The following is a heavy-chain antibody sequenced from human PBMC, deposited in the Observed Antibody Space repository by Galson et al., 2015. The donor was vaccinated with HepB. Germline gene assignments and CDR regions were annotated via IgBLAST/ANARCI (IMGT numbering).Heavy chain of an antibody. V-gene: IGHV3-30*02. CDR2: IRYDGSNK. Sequence: SLRLSCAASGFTFSSYGMHWVRQAPGKGLEWVAFIRYDGSNKYYADSVKGRFTISRDNSKNTLYLQMNSLRAEDTAVYYCAKSEGWLVEMATIGYYGMEVWGQGTTVTVSS. J-gene: IGHJ6*01. CDR1: GFTFSSYG. D-gene: IGHD5-24*01. CDR3: AKSEGWLVEMATIGYYGMEV.